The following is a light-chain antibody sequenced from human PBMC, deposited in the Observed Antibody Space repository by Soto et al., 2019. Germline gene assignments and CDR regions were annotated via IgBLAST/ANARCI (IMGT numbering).Light chain of an antibody. CDR3: LQYSSHSWT. J-gene: IGKJ1*01. V-gene: IGKV1-5*01. CDR2: DAS. Sequence: DLQLTQSPSTLSASIRDRATITCRASLSISDSLAWYPQKPGKAPELLIFDASSRISGVPSRFSGSGSGTEFTVTISRLQVDYVATYHCLQYSSHSWTFGQGTKVDIK. CDR1: LSISDS.